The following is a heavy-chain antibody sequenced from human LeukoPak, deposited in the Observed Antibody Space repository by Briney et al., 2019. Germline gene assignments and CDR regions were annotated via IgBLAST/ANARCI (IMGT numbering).Heavy chain of an antibody. CDR3: ASSSKDEGDSSGYYFY. Sequence: KPSETLSLTCTVSGGSISSYYWSWIRQPPGKGLEWIGYIYYSGSTNYNPSLKSRVTISVDTSKNQFSLKLSSVTAADTAVYYCASSSKDEGDSSGYYFYWGQGTLVTVSS. V-gene: IGHV4-59*08. D-gene: IGHD3-22*01. CDR1: GGSISSYY. J-gene: IGHJ4*02. CDR2: IYYSGST.